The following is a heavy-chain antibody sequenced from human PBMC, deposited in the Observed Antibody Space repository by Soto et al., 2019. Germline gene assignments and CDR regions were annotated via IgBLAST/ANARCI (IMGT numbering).Heavy chain of an antibody. V-gene: IGHV3-7*01. J-gene: IGHJ4*02. CDR1: GFLFSTYS. Sequence: GGSLRLSCAASGFLFSTYSMSWVRQAPGKGLEWVAKINEDGRQKFYVESVKGRYSIARDSAENSLSLQMNSLRAEDTALYYCVTRAWLDYWGQGILGTVSS. CDR2: INEDGRQK. CDR3: VTRAWLDY.